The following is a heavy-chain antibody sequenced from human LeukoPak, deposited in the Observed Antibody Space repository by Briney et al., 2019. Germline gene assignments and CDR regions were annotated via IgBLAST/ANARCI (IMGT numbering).Heavy chain of an antibody. CDR1: GGTFSSYA. CDR2: IIPIFGTA. V-gene: IGHV1-69*13. D-gene: IGHD3-10*01. CDR3: ARGYYYGSGSYPHY. Sequence: ASVKVSCKASGGTFSSYAISWVRQAPGQGLEWMGGIIPIFGTANYAQKFQGRVTITADESTSTAYMELSSLRSEDTAVYYCARGYYYGSGSYPHYWGQGTLVTVSS. J-gene: IGHJ4*02.